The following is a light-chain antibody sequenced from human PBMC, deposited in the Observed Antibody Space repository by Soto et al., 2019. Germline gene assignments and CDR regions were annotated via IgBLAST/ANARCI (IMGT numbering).Light chain of an antibody. J-gene: IGKJ4*01. Sequence: IQVTQSPSSLSANVGDRVTITCRARQSISTYLSWYQQKVGKPPKLLIYAASALVSGVPSRFSGSGSGTYFTLTISSLQPEDYATYYCQQSYTTLLTFGGGTKVDIK. CDR2: AAS. CDR3: QQSYTTLLT. CDR1: QSISTY. V-gene: IGKV1-39*01.